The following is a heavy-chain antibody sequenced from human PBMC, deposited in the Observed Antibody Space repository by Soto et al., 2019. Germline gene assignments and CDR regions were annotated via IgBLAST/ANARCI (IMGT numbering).Heavy chain of an antibody. D-gene: IGHD3-10*01. J-gene: IGHJ4*02. V-gene: IGHV3-30*03. CDR2: SSYDGRET. CDR3: ARDSGWPILNFDN. Sequence: GGSLRLSCAASDFDFSSYGIHWVRQAPGKGLEWVAASSYDGRETFYADSAKGRFTVSKEMSKNTAFLQMNALGHEDTAVYFCARDSGWPILNFDNWGQGTPVTVSS. CDR1: DFDFSSYG.